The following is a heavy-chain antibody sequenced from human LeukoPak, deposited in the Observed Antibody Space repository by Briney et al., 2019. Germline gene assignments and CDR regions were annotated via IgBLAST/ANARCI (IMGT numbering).Heavy chain of an antibody. J-gene: IGHJ4*02. CDR2: MNPNSGNT. V-gene: IGHV1-8*01. D-gene: IGHD6-13*01. Sequence: ASVKVSCKASEYTFTTYGINWVRQATGQGLEWMGWMNPNSGNTGYAQKFQGRVTMTRDTSINTAYMELSNLRSDDTAVYYCARVKGSSSWALLFEYWGQGTLVTVSS. CDR1: EYTFTTYG. CDR3: ARVKGSSSWALLFEY.